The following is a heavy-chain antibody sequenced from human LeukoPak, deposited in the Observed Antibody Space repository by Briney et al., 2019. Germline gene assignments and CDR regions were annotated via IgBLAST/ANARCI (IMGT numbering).Heavy chain of an antibody. Sequence: ASVKVSCKASGGTFSSYAISRVRQAPGQGLEWMGGIIPIFGTANYAQKFQGRVTITTDESTSTAYMELSSLRSEDTAVYYCAHSDDYSNTIDYWGQGTLVTVSS. J-gene: IGHJ4*02. D-gene: IGHD4-11*01. CDR1: GGTFSSYA. CDR3: AHSDDYSNTIDY. CDR2: IIPIFGTA. V-gene: IGHV1-69*05.